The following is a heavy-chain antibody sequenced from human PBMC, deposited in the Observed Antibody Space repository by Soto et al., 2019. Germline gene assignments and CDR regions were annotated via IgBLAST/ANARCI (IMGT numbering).Heavy chain of an antibody. J-gene: IGHJ4*02. D-gene: IGHD4-17*01. CDR1: GFTFSSYW. CDR3: SLWWGTDGAYAVFDY. Sequence: EVQLVESGGGSVQPGGSLRLSCAASGFTFSSYWMHWVRQVPGKGLMWVSRINADGSITTYADSVKGRFTVSRDNAKNTLYLEMSSLSVEDTAVYYCSLWWGTDGAYAVFDYWGQGTLVTVSS. CDR2: INADGSIT. V-gene: IGHV3-74*01.